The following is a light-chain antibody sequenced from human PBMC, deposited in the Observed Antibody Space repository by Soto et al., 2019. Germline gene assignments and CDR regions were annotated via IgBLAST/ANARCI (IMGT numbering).Light chain of an antibody. J-gene: IGLJ2*01. Sequence: QSVLTQPASVSGSPGQSITISCTGTSSDIGKYDSVSWYQQHPGKVPKLIILEVSNRPSGVSNRFSGSKSGNTASLTISGLQADDEADYYCCSYRRSDILIFGGGTKLTVL. CDR2: EVS. CDR1: SSDIGKYDS. V-gene: IGLV2-14*01. CDR3: CSYRRSDILI.